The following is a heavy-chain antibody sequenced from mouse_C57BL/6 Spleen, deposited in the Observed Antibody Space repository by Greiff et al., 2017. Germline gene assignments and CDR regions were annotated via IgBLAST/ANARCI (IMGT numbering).Heavy chain of an antibody. V-gene: IGHV14-3*01. CDR3: ARGLTTVVADY. Sequence: VQLKQPGAELVKPGASVKLACKASGYTFTSYWMHWVKQRPGQGLEWIGRIDPANGNTKYAPKFQGKATITADTSSNTAYLQLSSLTSEDTAIYYCARGLTTVVADYWGQGTTLTVSS. CDR1: GYTFTSYW. CDR2: IDPANGNT. D-gene: IGHD1-1*01. J-gene: IGHJ2*01.